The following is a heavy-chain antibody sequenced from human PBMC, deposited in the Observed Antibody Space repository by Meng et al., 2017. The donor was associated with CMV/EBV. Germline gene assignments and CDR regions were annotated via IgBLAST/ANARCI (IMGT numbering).Heavy chain of an antibody. CDR3: ARDRVEMATINYFDY. Sequence: EVQLVXSXXXXXKPXGXXXLSXSXSGFTFSSYSMNWVRQAPGKGLEWVSSISSSSSYIYYADSVKGRFTISRDNAKNSLYLQMNSLRAEDTAVYYCARDRVEMATINYFDYWGQGTLVTVSS. J-gene: IGHJ4*02. CDR2: ISSSSSYI. CDR1: GFTFSSYS. V-gene: IGHV3-21*01. D-gene: IGHD5-24*01.